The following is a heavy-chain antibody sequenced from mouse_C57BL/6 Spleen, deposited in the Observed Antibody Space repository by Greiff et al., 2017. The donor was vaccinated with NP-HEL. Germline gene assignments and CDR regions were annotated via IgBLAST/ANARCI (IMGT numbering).Heavy chain of an antibody. V-gene: IGHV7-3*01. CDR2: IRNKANGYTT. J-gene: IGHJ4*01. CDR3: TTSLLRAIDY. D-gene: IGHD2-1*01. CDR1: GFTFTDYY. Sequence: EVMLVESGGGLVQPGGSLSLSCAASGFTFTDYYMSWVRQPPGKALEWLGFIRNKANGYTTEYSASVKGRFTISRDKSQSILYLQMNALRAEDSATYYCTTSLLRAIDYWGQGTSVTVSS.